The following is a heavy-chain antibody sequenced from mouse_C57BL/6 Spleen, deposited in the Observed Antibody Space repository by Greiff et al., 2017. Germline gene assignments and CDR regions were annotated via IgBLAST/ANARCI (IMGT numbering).Heavy chain of an antibody. CDR1: GYTFTSYW. CDR3: AKSYSPGDYAMDD. V-gene: IGHV1-7*01. Sequence: QVQLQQSGAELAKPGASVKLSCKASGYTFTSYWMHWVKQRPGQGLEWIGYINPSSGYTKYNQKFKDKATLTADKSSSTAYMQLSSLTYEDSAVYYCAKSYSPGDYAMDDWGQGTSVTVSS. CDR2: INPSSGYT. J-gene: IGHJ4*01. D-gene: IGHD2-12*01.